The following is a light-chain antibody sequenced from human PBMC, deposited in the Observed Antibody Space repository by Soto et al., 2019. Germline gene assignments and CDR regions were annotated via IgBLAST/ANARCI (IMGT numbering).Light chain of an antibody. CDR2: KTS. V-gene: IGKV1-5*03. CDR1: QSFGRL. J-gene: IGKJ2*01. CDR3: QEYKTGPGYN. Sequence: DIQMTQSPSTLSASVGDRVTITCRASQSFGRLLAWYQQKPGKAPELLIYKTSTLERGVPSRFSGSGSGTEFTLTISSLQPDDFATYYCQEYKTGPGYNFGQGTRLEIK.